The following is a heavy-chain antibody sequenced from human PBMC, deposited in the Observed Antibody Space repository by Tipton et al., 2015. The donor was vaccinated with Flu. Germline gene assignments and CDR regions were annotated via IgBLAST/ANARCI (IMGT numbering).Heavy chain of an antibody. CDR3: ARVRVTMVRGVDY. Sequence: TLSLTCTVSGGSISSGGYYWSWIRQHPGKGLEWIGYIYYSGSTYYNPSLKRRVTISVDTSKNQFSLKLSSVTAADTAVYYCARVRVTMVRGVDYWGQGTLVTGAS. J-gene: IGHJ4*02. CDR1: GGSISSGGYY. D-gene: IGHD3-10*01. CDR2: IYYSGST. V-gene: IGHV4-31*03.